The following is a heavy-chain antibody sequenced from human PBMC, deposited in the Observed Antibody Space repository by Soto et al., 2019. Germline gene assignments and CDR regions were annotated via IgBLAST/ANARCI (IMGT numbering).Heavy chain of an antibody. J-gene: IGHJ4*02. CDR3: ARHGYSSGWYDY. Sequence: QLQLQESGPGLVKPSETLSLTCTVSGGSISSSSYYWGWIRQPPGKGLEWIGSIYYSGSTYYNPSLKSRVTISVDTSKNQFSLKRSSVPAADTAVYYCARHGYSSGWYDYWGQGTLVTVSS. CDR2: IYYSGST. CDR1: GGSISSSSYY. V-gene: IGHV4-39*01. D-gene: IGHD6-19*01.